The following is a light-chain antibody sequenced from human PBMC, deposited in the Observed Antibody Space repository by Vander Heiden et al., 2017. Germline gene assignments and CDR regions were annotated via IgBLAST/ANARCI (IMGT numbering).Light chain of an antibody. CDR3: QQYNDWPPYT. V-gene: IGKV3-15*01. CDR2: DAS. J-gene: IGKJ2*01. Sequence: EIVMTQSPDTLSVSPGERVTLSCRASQSVGSDLAWYQQKPGQAPRLLIYDASTRATGIPARFSGSGSETEFTLTISSLQSEDFAVYYCQQYNDWPPYTFGQGTKLEIK. CDR1: QSVGSD.